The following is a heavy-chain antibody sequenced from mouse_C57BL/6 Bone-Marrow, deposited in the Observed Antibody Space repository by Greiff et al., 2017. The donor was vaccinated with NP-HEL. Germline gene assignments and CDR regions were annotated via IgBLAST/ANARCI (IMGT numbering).Heavy chain of an antibody. CDR1: GYTFTSYW. J-gene: IGHJ4*01. Sequence: QVQLQQPGAELVRPGSSVKLSCKASGYTFTSYWMDWVKQRPGQGLEWIGNIYPSDSETHYNQKFKDKATLTVDKSSSTAYMQLSSLTSEDSAVYYCARDILSYAMDYWGQGTSVTVSS. CDR2: IYPSDSET. V-gene: IGHV1-61*01. CDR3: ARDILSYAMDY.